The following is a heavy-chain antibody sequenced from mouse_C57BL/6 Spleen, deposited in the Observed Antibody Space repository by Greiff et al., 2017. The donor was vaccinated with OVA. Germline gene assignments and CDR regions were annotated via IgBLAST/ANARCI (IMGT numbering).Heavy chain of an antibody. D-gene: IGHD2-4*01. V-gene: IGHV1-50*01. J-gene: IGHJ3*01. CDR1: GYTFTSYW. Sequence: QVQLKQPGAELVKPGASVKLSCKASGYTFTSYWMQWVKQRPGQGLEWIGEIDPSDSYTNYNQKFKGKATLTVDTSSSTAYMQLSSLTSEDSAVYYCANYDYDVGYWGQGTLVTVSA. CDR2: IDPSDSYT. CDR3: ANYDYDVGY.